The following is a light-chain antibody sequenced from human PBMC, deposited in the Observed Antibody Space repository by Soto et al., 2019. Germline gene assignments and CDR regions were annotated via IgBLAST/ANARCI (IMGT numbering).Light chain of an antibody. CDR1: SSDVGGYNY. CDR3: SSYTFSNTPYV. CDR2: EVS. V-gene: IGLV2-14*01. Sequence: QSALTQPASVSGSPGQSITISCTGTSSDVGGYNYVSWYQQHPGKAPKLIIYEVSNRPSGVTNRFSGSKSGNTASLTISGLQAEDEADYYCSSYTFSNTPYVFGPGTKLTVL. J-gene: IGLJ1*01.